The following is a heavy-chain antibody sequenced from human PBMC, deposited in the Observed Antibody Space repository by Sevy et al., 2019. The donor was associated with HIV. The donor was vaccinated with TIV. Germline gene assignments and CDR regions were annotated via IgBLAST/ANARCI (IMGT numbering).Heavy chain of an antibody. Sequence: GESLKISCKGSGYSFTSYWIGWVRQMPGKGLEWMGIIYPGDSDTRYSPSFQGQVTILADKSISTAYLQWSSLKASDTAMYYCARRPMVQGDFFDYWGQGTLVTVSS. CDR3: ARRPMVQGDFFDY. V-gene: IGHV5-51*01. CDR1: GYSFTSYW. D-gene: IGHD3-10*01. J-gene: IGHJ4*02. CDR2: IYPGDSDT.